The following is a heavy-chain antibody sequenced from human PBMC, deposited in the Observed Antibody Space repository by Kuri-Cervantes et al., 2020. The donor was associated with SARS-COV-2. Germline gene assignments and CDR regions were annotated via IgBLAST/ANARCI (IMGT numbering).Heavy chain of an antibody. Sequence: GESLKISCAASGFTVSSNYMSWVRQAPGKGLEWVSVIYSGGSTYYADSVKGRFTISRDNPKNTLYLQMNSLRAEDTAVYYCARDRSNYKGNNWFNPWGQGTLVTVSS. CDR3: ARDRSNYKGNNWFNP. J-gene: IGHJ5*02. V-gene: IGHV3-53*01. CDR1: GFTVSSNY. D-gene: IGHD4-11*01. CDR2: IYSGGST.